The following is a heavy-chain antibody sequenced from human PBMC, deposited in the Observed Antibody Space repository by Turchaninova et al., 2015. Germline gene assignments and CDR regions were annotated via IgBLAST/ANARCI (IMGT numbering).Heavy chain of an antibody. D-gene: IGHD7-27*01. J-gene: IGHJ3*01. CDR3: ATLTGDASDF. CDR2: VDPSDSYT. V-gene: IGHV5-10-1*03. CDR1: GYSSPSYW. Sequence: ELQLVQSGAEVKKPGESLRISCKGSGYSSPSYWISWVRQMPGTGREWAGRVDPSDSYTDYGPSFQGHVTSAAYKSISTAYLQWRGLRASDTAIYYCATLTGDASDFWGQGTVVTVSS.